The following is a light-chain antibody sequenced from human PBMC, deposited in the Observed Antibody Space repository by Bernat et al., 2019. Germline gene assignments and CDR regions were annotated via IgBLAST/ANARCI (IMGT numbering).Light chain of an antibody. J-gene: IGLJ3*02. V-gene: IGLV2-14*03. Sequence: QSALTQPATVSGSPGQSITISCTGTSSDVGAYNYVPWYQQYPGRAPKLMIYDVRDRPSGISNRFSGSKSGNTASLTISGLLAEDEADYYCSSYTSGSTLVFGGGTRLTVL. CDR2: DVR. CDR3: SSYTSGSTLV. CDR1: SSDVGAYNY.